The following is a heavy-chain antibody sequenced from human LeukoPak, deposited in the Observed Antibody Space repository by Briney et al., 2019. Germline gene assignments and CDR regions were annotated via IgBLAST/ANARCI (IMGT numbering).Heavy chain of an antibody. Sequence: PGESLRLSCAASGFTFSNHVIHWVRQAPGKGLEWLAVISYDGTSKYYADSVKGRSTISRDHSQSTVDLHMNNLRGADTAVYYCVRSPTYYNMDVWGKGTTVTVSS. CDR1: GFTFSNHV. CDR3: VRSPTYYNMDV. J-gene: IGHJ6*03. V-gene: IGHV3-30*04. CDR2: ISYDGTSK.